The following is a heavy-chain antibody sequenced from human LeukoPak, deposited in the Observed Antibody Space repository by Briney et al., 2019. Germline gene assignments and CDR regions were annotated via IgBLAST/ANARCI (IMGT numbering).Heavy chain of an antibody. V-gene: IGHV1-69*13. CDR3: AATYYYDSSGYSPSFDY. CDR2: IIPIFGTA. Sequence: ASVKVSCTASGGTFSSYAISWVRQAPGQGLEWMGGIIPIFGTANYAQKFQGRVTITADESTSTAYMELSSLRSEDTAVYYCAATYYYDSSGYSPSFDYWGQGTLVTVSS. CDR1: GGTFSSYA. J-gene: IGHJ4*02. D-gene: IGHD3-22*01.